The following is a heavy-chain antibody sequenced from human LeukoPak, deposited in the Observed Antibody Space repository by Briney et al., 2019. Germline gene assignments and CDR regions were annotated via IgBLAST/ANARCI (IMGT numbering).Heavy chain of an antibody. V-gene: IGHV3-74*01. D-gene: IGHD6-6*01. J-gene: IGHJ4*02. CDR3: AREYSSSSGRAFDY. CDR2: ISPDGSTT. CDR1: GFTFSNYW. Sequence: GGSLRLSCAASGFTFSNYWMHWVRQGPGKGLVWVSRISPDGSTTTYADSVKGRFIISRDSAQNTVYLQMSSLRLKESAVYYCAREYSSSSGRAFDYWGQGTLVTASS.